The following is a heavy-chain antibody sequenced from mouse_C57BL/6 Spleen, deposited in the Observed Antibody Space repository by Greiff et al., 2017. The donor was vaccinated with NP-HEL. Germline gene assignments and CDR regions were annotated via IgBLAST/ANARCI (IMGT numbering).Heavy chain of an antibody. CDR1: GYTFTDYN. CDR2: INPNNGGT. J-gene: IGHJ3*01. CDR3: AREGGTAQEEAWFAY. D-gene: IGHD3-2*02. V-gene: IGHV1-18*01. Sequence: EVQLQESGPELVKPGASVKIPCKASGYTFTDYNMDWVKQSHGKSLEWIGDINPNNGGTIYNQKFKGKATLTVDKSSSTAYMELRSLTSEDTAVYYCAREGGTAQEEAWFAYWGQGTLVTVSA.